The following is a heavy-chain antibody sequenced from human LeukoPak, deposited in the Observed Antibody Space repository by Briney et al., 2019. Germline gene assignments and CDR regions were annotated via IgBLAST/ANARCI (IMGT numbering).Heavy chain of an antibody. CDR1: GGAFNTYA. V-gene: IGHV1-69*04. CDR3: ASGPEHSSSSGTAEYFQH. D-gene: IGHD6-6*01. Sequence: ASVQVSCKASGGAFNTYAITWVRHAPGQGLEWVGRIIPILGIAKYGQKFQGRVTITADKSTATAHMELSSLSSEDTAVYYCASGPEHSSSSGTAEYFQHGGQGTLVTVSS. J-gene: IGHJ1*01. CDR2: IIPILGIA.